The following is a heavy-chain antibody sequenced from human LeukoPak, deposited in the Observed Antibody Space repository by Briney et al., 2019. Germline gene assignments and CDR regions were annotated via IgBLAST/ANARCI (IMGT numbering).Heavy chain of an antibody. CDR1: GDSFSTYV. CDR3: ARGTDDYIVATTSFEY. D-gene: IGHD5-12*01. CDR2: VIPMVGTA. Sequence: SVKVSCKTSGDSFSTYVISWVRQAPGQGLEWMGGVIPMVGTANIAQKFQGRVTITADESTSTAYMEVSSLRSDDTAVYYCARGTDDYIVATTSFEYWGQGTLVTVSS. J-gene: IGHJ4*02. V-gene: IGHV1-69*01.